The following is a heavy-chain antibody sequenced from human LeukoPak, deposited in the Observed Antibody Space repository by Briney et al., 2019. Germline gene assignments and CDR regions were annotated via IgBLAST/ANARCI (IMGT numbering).Heavy chain of an antibody. J-gene: IGHJ4*02. CDR2: IYHDGRI. Sequence: SETLSLTCTVSGYSITNGYYWGWIRQPPGKGLEWIGSIYHDGRIDYNPSLKSRVTISRDTSNDQFSLELSSVTAADTAMYYCARDTSPGITGTYWGQGTLVTVSS. CDR1: GYSITNGYY. D-gene: IGHD1-20*01. V-gene: IGHV4-38-2*02. CDR3: ARDTSPGITGTY.